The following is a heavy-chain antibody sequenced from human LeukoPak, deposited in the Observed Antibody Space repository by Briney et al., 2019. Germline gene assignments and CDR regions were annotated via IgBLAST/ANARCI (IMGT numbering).Heavy chain of an antibody. V-gene: IGHV3-23*01. CDR1: GFTFSSYA. CDR3: VLDLFSSFAFDI. J-gene: IGHJ3*02. Sequence: GGSLRLSCAASGFTFSSYAMSWVRQAPGKGLEWDSGISGSGGSTYYADSVKGRFTISRDNSKNALHLQMNSLTAEDTAVYYCVLDLFSSFAFDIWSQGTMVTVSS. CDR2: ISGSGGST. D-gene: IGHD3/OR15-3a*01.